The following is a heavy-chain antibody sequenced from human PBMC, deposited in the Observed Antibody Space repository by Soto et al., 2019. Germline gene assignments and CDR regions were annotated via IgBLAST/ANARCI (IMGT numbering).Heavy chain of an antibody. D-gene: IGHD3-10*01. Sequence: GGSLRLSSAASGVNFSSYAMSWVRQAPGKGLEWVSGINTSGGSTYYADSVKGRFTTSRDNSRNTLYLQMNSLRAEDTAVYYCAKDWVPMDVWGQGTTVTVSS. CDR1: GVNFSSYA. J-gene: IGHJ6*02. V-gene: IGHV3-23*01. CDR2: INTSGGST. CDR3: AKDWVPMDV.